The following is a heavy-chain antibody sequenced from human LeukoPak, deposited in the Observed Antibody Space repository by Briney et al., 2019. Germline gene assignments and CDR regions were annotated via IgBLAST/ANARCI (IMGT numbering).Heavy chain of an antibody. CDR1: GYKFSDYW. CDR2: IYPGDSDT. CDR3: ARHTIAAAPPDY. D-gene: IGHD6-13*01. J-gene: IGHJ4*02. V-gene: IGHV5-51*01. Sequence: GESLKISCKGSGYKFSDYWIGWVRQMPGKGLEWMGIIYPGDSDTRYSPSFQGQVTISADKSISTAYLQWSSLKASDTAMYYCARHTIAAAPPDYWGQGTLVTVSS.